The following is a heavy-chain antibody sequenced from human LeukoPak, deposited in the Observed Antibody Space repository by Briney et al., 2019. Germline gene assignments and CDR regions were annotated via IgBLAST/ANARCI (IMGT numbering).Heavy chain of an antibody. CDR1: GGSISSGSYY. CDR3: ARANRYDLHFDY. V-gene: IGHV4-39*07. J-gene: IGHJ4*02. D-gene: IGHD5-12*01. Sequence: PSETLSLTCTVSGGSISSGSYYWGWIRQPPGKGLEWIGIIYYSGSTYYNPSLKSRVTISVDTSKNQISLKLSSVTAADTAVYYCARANRYDLHFDYWGQGTLVTVSS. CDR2: IYYSGST.